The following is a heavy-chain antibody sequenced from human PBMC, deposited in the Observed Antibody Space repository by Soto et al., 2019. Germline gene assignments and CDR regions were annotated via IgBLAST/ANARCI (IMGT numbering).Heavy chain of an antibody. V-gene: IGHV4-59*01. CDR1: GGSISSYY. Sequence: PSETLYLTCTVSGGSISSYYWSWVLQPPGKGLEWIWYIYYSGSTNYNPSLKSRVTISVDTSKNQFSLKLSSVTAADTAVYYCARLGGGGSSWYRTGGNYYYYYGMDVWGQGTKVTVSS. J-gene: IGHJ6*02. D-gene: IGHD6-13*01. CDR2: IYYSGST. CDR3: ARLGGGGSSWYRTGGNYYYYYGMDV.